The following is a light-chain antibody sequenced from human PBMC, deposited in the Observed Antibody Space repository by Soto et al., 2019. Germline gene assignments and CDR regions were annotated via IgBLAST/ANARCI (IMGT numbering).Light chain of an antibody. J-gene: IGKJ4*01. V-gene: IGKV1-9*01. CDR2: AAS. CDR3: QQLNSFPLT. CDR1: QGISSF. Sequence: IQLTQSPSSLSASVGDRVTITCRASQGISSFLVWYQQKPGKAPKLLIYAASTLQSGVPSRFSGSGSGADFTLTIHSLQPEDSATYYCQQLNSFPLTFGGGTKVEIK.